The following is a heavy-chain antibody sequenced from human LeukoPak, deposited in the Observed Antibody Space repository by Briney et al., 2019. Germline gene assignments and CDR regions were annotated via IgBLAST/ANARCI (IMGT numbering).Heavy chain of an antibody. V-gene: IGHV1-2*02. CDR1: GYTFTGYY. D-gene: IGHD1-26*01. CDR3: ARDWGSGSPNWFDP. CDR2: INPNSGGT. Sequence: ASVKVSCKASGYTFTGYYMHWVRQAPGQGLEWMGWINPNSGGTNYAQKFQGRVTMTRDTSISTAYMELSRLRSDDTAVYYCARDWGSGSPNWFDPWGQGTLVTVSS. J-gene: IGHJ5*02.